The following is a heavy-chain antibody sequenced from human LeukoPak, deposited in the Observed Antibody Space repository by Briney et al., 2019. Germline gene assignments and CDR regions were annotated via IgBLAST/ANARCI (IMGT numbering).Heavy chain of an antibody. V-gene: IGHV1-69*04. D-gene: IGHD3-22*01. CDR3: ARSLNYYDSSGYSS. Sequence: SVKVSCKASGGTFSSYAISWVRPAPGQGLEWMGRIIPILGIANYAQKFQGRVTITADKSTSTAYMELSSLRSEDTAVYYCARSLNYYDSSGYSSWGQGTLVTVSS. CDR1: GGTFSSYA. J-gene: IGHJ4*02. CDR2: IIPILGIA.